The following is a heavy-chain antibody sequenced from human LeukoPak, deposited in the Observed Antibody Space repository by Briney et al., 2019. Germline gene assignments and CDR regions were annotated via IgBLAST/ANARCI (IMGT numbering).Heavy chain of an antibody. D-gene: IGHD5-18*01. J-gene: IGHJ4*02. CDR2: IKEDGSEK. CDR3: ARDLAYSYGYFDY. V-gene: IGHV3-7*01. CDR1: GFTFSTYW. Sequence: GGSLRLSCAASGFTFSTYWMNWVRQAPGKGLEWVANIKEDGSEKNYVDSVKGRFTISRDNAKNSLYLQMNSLRAEDTAVYYCARDLAYSYGYFDYWGQGTLVTVSS.